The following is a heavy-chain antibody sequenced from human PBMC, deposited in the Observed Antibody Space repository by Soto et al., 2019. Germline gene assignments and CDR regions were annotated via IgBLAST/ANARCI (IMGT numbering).Heavy chain of an antibody. Sequence: SETLSLTCAVYGGSFSGYYWSWIRQPPGKGLEWIGEINHSGSTNYNPSLKSQVTISVDTSKNQFSLKLSSVTAADTAVYYCARGGVTPPNWFDPWGQGTLVTVSS. CDR2: INHSGST. J-gene: IGHJ5*02. CDR1: GGSFSGYY. D-gene: IGHD3-16*01. V-gene: IGHV4-34*01. CDR3: ARGGVTPPNWFDP.